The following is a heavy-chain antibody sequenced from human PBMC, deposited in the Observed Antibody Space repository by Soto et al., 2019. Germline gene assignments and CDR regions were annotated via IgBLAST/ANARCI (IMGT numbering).Heavy chain of an antibody. V-gene: IGHV3-23*01. CDR3: AKDTYYDSSGYYSWYYYYGMDV. CDR2: ISGSGGST. D-gene: IGHD3-22*01. CDR1: GFTFSSYA. J-gene: IGHJ6*02. Sequence: GGSLRLSCAASGFTFSSYAMSWVRQAPGKGLEWVSAISGSGGSTYYADSVKGRFTISRDNSKNTLYLQMNSLRAEDTAVYYCAKDTYYDSSGYYSWYYYYGMDVWGQGTTVTVSS.